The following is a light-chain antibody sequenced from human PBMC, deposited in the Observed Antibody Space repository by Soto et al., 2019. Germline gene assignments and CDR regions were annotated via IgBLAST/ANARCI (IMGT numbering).Light chain of an antibody. CDR2: DAS. V-gene: IGKV1-13*02. CDR3: QQFNSYLIT. CDR1: QGISSA. Sequence: AIPLTQSPSSLSASVGDRVTITCRASQGISSALAWYQQKPGKAPKLLIYDASSLESGVPSRFSGSGSGTDFTLTNSRLQPEDFATYYCQQFNSYLITFGQGTRLEIK. J-gene: IGKJ5*01.